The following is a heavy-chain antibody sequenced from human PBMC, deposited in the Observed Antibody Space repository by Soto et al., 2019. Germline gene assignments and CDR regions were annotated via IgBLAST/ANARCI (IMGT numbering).Heavy chain of an antibody. J-gene: IGHJ3*02. V-gene: IGHV3-13*01. Sequence: ESGGGLVQPGGSLRLSCAASGFTFSSYDMHWVRQATGKGLEWVSAIGTAGDTYYPGSVKGRFTISRENAKNSLYLQMNSLRAGDTAVYYCARGGYSYGYYDAFDIWGQGTMVTVSS. CDR3: ARGGYSYGYYDAFDI. CDR2: IGTAGDT. D-gene: IGHD5-18*01. CDR1: GFTFSSYD.